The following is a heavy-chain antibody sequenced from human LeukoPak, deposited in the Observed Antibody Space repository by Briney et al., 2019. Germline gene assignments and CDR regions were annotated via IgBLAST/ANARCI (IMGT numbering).Heavy chain of an antibody. V-gene: IGHV4-34*01. Sequence: SETLSLTCAVYGGPFSGYYWSWIRQPPGKGLEWIGEINHSGSTNYNPSLKSRVTISVDTSKNQFSLKLSSVTAADTAVYYCARGRYYYDSSVVDYWGQGTLVTVSS. J-gene: IGHJ4*02. CDR1: GGPFSGYY. CDR2: INHSGST. CDR3: ARGRYYYDSSVVDY. D-gene: IGHD3-22*01.